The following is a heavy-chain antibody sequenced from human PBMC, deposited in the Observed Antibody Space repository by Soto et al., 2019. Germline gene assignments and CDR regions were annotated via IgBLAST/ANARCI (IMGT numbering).Heavy chain of an antibody. V-gene: IGHV1-2*04. D-gene: IGHD2-2*02. CDR3: ASSHTRSSWFDP. J-gene: IGHJ5*02. CDR2: INPNSGGT. CDR1: GYTFTGYY. Sequence: ASVKVSCKASGYTFTGYYMHWVRQAPGQGLEWMGWINPNSGGTNYAQKFQGWVTMTRDTSISTAYMELSRLRSDDTTVYYCASSHTRSSWFDPWGQGTRVTVSS.